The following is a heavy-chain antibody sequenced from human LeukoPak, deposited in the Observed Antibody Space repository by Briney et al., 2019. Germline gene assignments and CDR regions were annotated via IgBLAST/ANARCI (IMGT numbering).Heavy chain of an antibody. J-gene: IGHJ4*02. Sequence: SQTLSLTCTVSGGSISSGSYHWSWLRQPAGKGLEWIGRIYISGSTNYNPSLKNRVTISVDTSKNQFSLKLNSVTAADTAVYYCARDMSGSSSLGSNIDYWGQGTLVTVSS. CDR1: GGSISSGSYH. V-gene: IGHV4-61*02. D-gene: IGHD1-26*01. CDR3: ARDMSGSSSLGSNIDY. CDR2: IYISGST.